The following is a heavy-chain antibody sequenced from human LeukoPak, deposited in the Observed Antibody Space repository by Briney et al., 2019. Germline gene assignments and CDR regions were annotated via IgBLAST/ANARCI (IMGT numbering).Heavy chain of an antibody. V-gene: IGHV1-8*01. CDR1: GYTFTSYD. D-gene: IGHD3-10*01. J-gene: IGHJ4*02. CDR3: ARTRNPRITMVRGVITLLDY. CDR2: MNPNSGNT. Sequence: ASVKVSCKASGYTFTSYDINWVRQATGQGLEWMGWMNPNSGNTGYAQKFQGRVTMTRSTSISTAYMELSSLRSEDTAVYYCARTRNPRITMVRGVITLLDYWGQGTLVTVSS.